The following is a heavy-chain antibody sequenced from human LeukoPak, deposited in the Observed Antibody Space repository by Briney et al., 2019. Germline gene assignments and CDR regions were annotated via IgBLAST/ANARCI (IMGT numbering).Heavy chain of an antibody. CDR2: ISGSGGST. Sequence: GGSLRLSCAASGFTFSSYRMNWVRQAPGEGLEWVSTISGSGGSTYYADSVKGRFTISRDNSKNTLYLQMNGLRAEDTAIYYCAPPTGVALYDSSGYWGQGTLVTVSS. CDR1: GFTFSSYR. J-gene: IGHJ4*02. D-gene: IGHD3-22*01. V-gene: IGHV3-23*01. CDR3: APPTGVALYDSSGY.